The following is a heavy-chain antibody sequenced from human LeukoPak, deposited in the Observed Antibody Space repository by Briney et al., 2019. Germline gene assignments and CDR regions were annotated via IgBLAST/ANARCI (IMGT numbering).Heavy chain of an antibody. V-gene: IGHV1-2*02. D-gene: IGHD3-22*01. J-gene: IGHJ3*02. CDR1: GYTFIGYY. CDR2: INPNSGGT. CDR3: ARDRSRYYYDSSGSPDDAFDI. Sequence: GASVKVSCKASGYTFIGYYMHWVRQAPGQGLEWMGWINPNSGGTNYAQKFQGRVTMTRDTSTSTVYMELSSLRSEDTAVYYCARDRSRYYYDSSGSPDDAFDIWGQGTMVTVSS.